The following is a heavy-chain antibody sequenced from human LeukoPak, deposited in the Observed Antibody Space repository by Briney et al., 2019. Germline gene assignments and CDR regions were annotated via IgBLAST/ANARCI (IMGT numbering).Heavy chain of an antibody. CDR1: GFTFSSYE. V-gene: IGHV3-48*03. CDR3: AKDPRGDPGEGYDPY. D-gene: IGHD3-16*01. CDR2: ISSSGSTI. Sequence: GRSLRLSCAASGFTFSSYEMNWVRQAPGKGLEWVSYISSSGSTIYYADSVKGRFTISRDNAKNSLYLQMNSLRAEDTAVYYCAKDPRGDPGEGYDPYWGQGTLVTVSS. J-gene: IGHJ4*02.